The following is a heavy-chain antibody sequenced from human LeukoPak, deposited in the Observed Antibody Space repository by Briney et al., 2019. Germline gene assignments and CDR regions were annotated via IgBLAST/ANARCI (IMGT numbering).Heavy chain of an antibody. D-gene: IGHD3-16*01. CDR2: IIPIFGTA. J-gene: IGHJ4*02. CDR3: ARGYVWGSFDY. CDR1: GGTFSSYA. V-gene: IGHV1-69*13. Sequence: ASVKVSCKASGGTFSSYAISWVRQAPGQGLEWMGGIIPIFGTANYAQKFQGRVTITADESTSTAYMELRSLRSDDTAVYYCARGYVWGSFDYWGQGTLVTVSS.